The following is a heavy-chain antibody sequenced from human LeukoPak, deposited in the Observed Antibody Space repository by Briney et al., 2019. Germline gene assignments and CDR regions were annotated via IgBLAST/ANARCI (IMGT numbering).Heavy chain of an antibody. CDR3: ARSLGTYWGKDFLNWFDP. D-gene: IGHD3-16*01. J-gene: IGHJ5*02. CDR1: EYTFTNYD. Sequence: ASVKVSCKASEYTFTNYDINWVRQATGQGLEWMGWINPNSGNAGYTQKFQGRVTMTRNTSLSTAYMELTSLKSEDTAVYYCARSLGTYWGKDFLNWFDPWGQGTLVTVSS. CDR2: INPNSGNA. V-gene: IGHV1-8*01.